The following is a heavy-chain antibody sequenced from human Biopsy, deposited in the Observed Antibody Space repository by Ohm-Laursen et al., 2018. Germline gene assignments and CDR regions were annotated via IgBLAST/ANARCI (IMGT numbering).Heavy chain of an antibody. V-gene: IGHV1-8*01. J-gene: IGHJ5*02. Sequence: SVKVSCKASGYSFSTYDVNWVRQARGQGLEWMGWMIPSSGKTGYAQRFQGRVTLTMNTSISTAYMELSGMRSEDTAVYFCARGYSRRVSIFEASIYWFDTWGQGTLVTVSS. CDR1: GYSFSTYD. CDR2: MIPSSGKT. D-gene: IGHD6-6*01. CDR3: ARGYSRRVSIFEASIYWFDT.